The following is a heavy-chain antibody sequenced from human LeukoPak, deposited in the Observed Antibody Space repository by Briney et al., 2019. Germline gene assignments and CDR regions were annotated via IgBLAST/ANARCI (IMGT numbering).Heavy chain of an antibody. Sequence: GGSLRLSCAASGFTFSSYSMNWVRQAPGKGLEWVSSISSSSSYIYYADSVKGRFTISRDNAKNSLYLQMNSLRAEDTAVYYCARGLLRYFDWLGNWFDPWGQGTLVTVSS. J-gene: IGHJ5*02. CDR2: ISSSSSYI. CDR3: ARGLLRYFDWLGNWFDP. CDR1: GFTFSSYS. D-gene: IGHD3-9*01. V-gene: IGHV3-21*01.